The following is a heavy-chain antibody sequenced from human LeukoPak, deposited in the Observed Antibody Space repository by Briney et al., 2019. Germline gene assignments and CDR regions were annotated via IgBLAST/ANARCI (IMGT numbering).Heavy chain of an antibody. Sequence: GRSLRLSCAASGFTFSSYGMHWVRQAPGKGLEWVAVISYDGSNKYYADSVKGRFTISRDNSKNTLSLQMNSLRVEDTAVYYCARGSVGTPPPFDFWGQGTLVTVSS. CDR3: ARGSVGTPPPFDF. CDR1: GFTFSSYG. CDR2: ISYDGSNK. D-gene: IGHD2-15*01. V-gene: IGHV3-30*03. J-gene: IGHJ4*02.